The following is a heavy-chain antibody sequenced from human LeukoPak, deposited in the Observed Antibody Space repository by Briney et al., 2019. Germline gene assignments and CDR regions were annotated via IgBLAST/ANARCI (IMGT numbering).Heavy chain of an antibody. D-gene: IGHD4-17*01. J-gene: IGHJ6*03. V-gene: IGHV4-39*07. CDR3: AREATVTKYYYMDV. CDR2: IYYSGST. Sequence: SETLSLTCTVSGGSISSSSYYWGWIRQPPGKGLEWIGSIYYSGSTYYNPSLKSRVTISVDTSKNQFSLKLSSVTAADTAVYYCAREATVTKYYYMDVWGKGTTVTVSS. CDR1: GGSISSSSYY.